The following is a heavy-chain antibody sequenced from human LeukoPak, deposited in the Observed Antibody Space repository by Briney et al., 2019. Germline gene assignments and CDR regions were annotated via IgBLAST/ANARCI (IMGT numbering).Heavy chain of an antibody. D-gene: IGHD6-19*01. Sequence: PGGPLRLSCAASGFTFSNYWMHWVRQAPGKGLVWVSRINRDARSTSYADSVKGRFTISRDNAKNTLYLQMNSLRAEDTAVYYCARGADTGYSSDSWGQGTLVTVSS. CDR2: INRDARST. CDR1: GFTFSNYW. J-gene: IGHJ5*02. CDR3: ARGADTGYSSDS. V-gene: IGHV3-74*01.